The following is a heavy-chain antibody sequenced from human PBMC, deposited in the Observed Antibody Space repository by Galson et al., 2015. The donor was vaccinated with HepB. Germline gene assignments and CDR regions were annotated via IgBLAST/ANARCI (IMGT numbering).Heavy chain of an antibody. Sequence: SLRLSCAASGFTFSDYYMSWIRQAPGKGLEWVSYISSSGSTIYCADSVKGRFAISRDNAKNSLYLQMNSLRAEDTAVYYCARDRGEHDFWSGYDYWGQGTLVTVSS. CDR1: GFTFSDYY. CDR2: ISSSGSTI. V-gene: IGHV3-11*01. CDR3: ARDRGEHDFWSGYDY. J-gene: IGHJ4*02. D-gene: IGHD3-3*01.